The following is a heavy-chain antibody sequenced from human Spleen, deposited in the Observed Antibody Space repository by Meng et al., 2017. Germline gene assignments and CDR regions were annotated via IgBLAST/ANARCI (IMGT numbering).Heavy chain of an antibody. CDR1: GYPFTTYG. CDR2: INIYNGNT. V-gene: IGHV1-18*01. Sequence: QVQLVQSEAEVKKPGASVKVSCKASGYPFTTYGITWVRQAPGQGLEWMGWINIYNGNTDYAQKLQGRVTMTTDTSTSTAYMELRSLRSDDTAVYYCARAASFSVLTTYFRLFDFWGQGTLVTVSS. D-gene: IGHD3-9*01. CDR3: ARAASFSVLTTYFRLFDF. J-gene: IGHJ4*02.